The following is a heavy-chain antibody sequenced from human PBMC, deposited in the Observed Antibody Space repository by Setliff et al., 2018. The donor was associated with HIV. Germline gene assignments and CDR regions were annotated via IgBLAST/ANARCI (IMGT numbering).Heavy chain of an antibody. J-gene: IGHJ5*02. V-gene: IGHV4-38-2*01. CDR3: ARVWVRDIVVVPAANWFDP. D-gene: IGHD2-2*01. Sequence: PSETLSLTCAVSGYSISSGYHWGWIRQPPGKGLEWIGNIYHSGSTTYNPSLKSRVTISLDTSKNQFSVRLTSVTAADTAMYYCARVWVRDIVVVPAANWFDPWGQGTLVTVSS. CDR1: GYSISSGYH. CDR2: IYHSGST.